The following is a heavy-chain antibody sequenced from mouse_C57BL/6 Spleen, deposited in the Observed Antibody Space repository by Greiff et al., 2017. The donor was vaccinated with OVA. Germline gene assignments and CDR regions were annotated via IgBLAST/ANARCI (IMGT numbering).Heavy chain of an antibody. J-gene: IGHJ1*03. V-gene: IGHV1-69*01. CDR2: IDPSDSYT. D-gene: IGHD1-1*01. CDR1: GYTFTSYW. Sequence: QVQLQQPGAELVMPGASVKLSCKASGYTFTSYWMHWVKQRPGQGLEWIGDIDPSDSYTNYNQKFKGKSTLTVDKSSSTAYMQLSSLTSEDSAVYYCARRGYYYGSLWYFDVWGTGTTVTVSS. CDR3: ARRGYYYGSLWYFDV.